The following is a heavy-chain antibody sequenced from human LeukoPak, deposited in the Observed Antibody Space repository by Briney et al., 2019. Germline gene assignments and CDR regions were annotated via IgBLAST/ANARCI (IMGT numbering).Heavy chain of an antibody. D-gene: IGHD3-10*01. Sequence: GGSLRLSCAASGFTFSDHSMDWVRQAPGEGLEWVARIRNKANGYTTEYAASVKGRLTISGDDSENSLYLQMDSLKTEDTAVYYCARSPLGVAPFDYWGQGTLVTVSS. J-gene: IGHJ4*02. CDR1: GFTFSDHS. CDR3: ARSPLGVAPFDY. CDR2: IRNKANGYTT. V-gene: IGHV3-72*01.